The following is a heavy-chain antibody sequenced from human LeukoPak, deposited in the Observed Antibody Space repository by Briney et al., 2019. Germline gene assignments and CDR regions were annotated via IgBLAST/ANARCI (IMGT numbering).Heavy chain of an antibody. CDR3: ARGGGYCSGGSCYSYFDY. D-gene: IGHD2-15*01. Sequence: PAASVKVSCKASGGTFSSYAISWVRQAPGQGLEWMGGIIPIFGTANYAQKFQGRVTITADKSTSTAYMELSSLRSEDTAVYYCARGGGYCSGGSCYSYFDYWGQETLVTVSS. V-gene: IGHV1-69*06. J-gene: IGHJ4*02. CDR1: GGTFSSYA. CDR2: IIPIFGTA.